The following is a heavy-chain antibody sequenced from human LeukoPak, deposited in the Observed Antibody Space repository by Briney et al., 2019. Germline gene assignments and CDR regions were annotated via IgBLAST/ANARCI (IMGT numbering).Heavy chain of an antibody. CDR3: ARGHKRDSGWYGY. J-gene: IGHJ4*02. V-gene: IGHV4-61*09. CDR2: ISTSGST. D-gene: IGHD6-19*01. Sequence: PSQTLSLTCTVSGGSISSGSYYWSWIRQPAGKGLEWIGHISTSGSTNYNPSLKSRVTMSVDTSKNQFSLKLSSVTAADTAVYYCARGHKRDSGWYGYWGQGTLVTVSS. CDR1: GGSISSGSYY.